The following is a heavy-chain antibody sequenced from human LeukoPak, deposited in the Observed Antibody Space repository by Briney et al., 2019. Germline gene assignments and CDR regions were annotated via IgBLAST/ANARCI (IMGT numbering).Heavy chain of an antibody. CDR3: ARDSGDYDSSGYLYYLDY. Sequence: ASVKVCCKASGYTFTGYYMHWVRQAPGQGLEWMGRINPNSGGTNYAQKFQGRVTMTRDTSISTAYMELSRLKSDDTAVYYCARDSGDYDSSGYLYYLDYWGQGTLVTVSS. CDR1: GYTFTGYY. CDR2: INPNSGGT. D-gene: IGHD3-22*01. J-gene: IGHJ4*02. V-gene: IGHV1-2*06.